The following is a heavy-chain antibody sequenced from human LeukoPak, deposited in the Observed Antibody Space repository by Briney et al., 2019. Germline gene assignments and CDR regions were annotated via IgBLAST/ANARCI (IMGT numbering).Heavy chain of an antibody. Sequence: GASVKVSCKASGYTFTGYYMHWVRQAPGQGLEWMGWTNPNSGGTNYAQKFQGRVTMTRDTSISTAYMELSRLRSDDTAVYYCARSRGAPQYYDFWSGYYPFGYWGQGTLVTVSS. J-gene: IGHJ4*02. CDR1: GYTFTGYY. CDR2: TNPNSGGT. D-gene: IGHD3-3*01. V-gene: IGHV1-2*02. CDR3: ARSRGAPQYYDFWSGYYPFGY.